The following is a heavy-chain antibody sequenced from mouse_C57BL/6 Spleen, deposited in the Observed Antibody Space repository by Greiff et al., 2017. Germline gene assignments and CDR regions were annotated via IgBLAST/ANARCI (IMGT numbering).Heavy chain of an antibody. J-gene: IGHJ1*03. Sequence: VQLQQSGPELVKPGASVKIPCKASGYTFTDYNMDWVKQSHGKSLEWIGDINPNNGGTIYNQKFKGKATLTVDKSSSTAYMELRSLTSEDTAVYYCARGPLDYYGSSWYFDVWGTGTTVTVSS. D-gene: IGHD1-1*01. CDR2: INPNNGGT. CDR1: GYTFTDYN. CDR3: ARGPLDYYGSSWYFDV. V-gene: IGHV1-18*01.